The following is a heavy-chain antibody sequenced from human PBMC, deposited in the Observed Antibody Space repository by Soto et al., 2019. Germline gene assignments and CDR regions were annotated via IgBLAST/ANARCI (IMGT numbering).Heavy chain of an antibody. CDR1: GFTFTTFD. Sequence: EVQLLESGGGLVQPGASLRLSCAASGFTFTTFDMSWARQAPGKGLEWVSVVRGRDGSTSYTDSLKGRFTISKDSSKNTLYLQMNSLRAEDTALYYGAKGAWLAYWGQGTLVTVSS. J-gene: IGHJ4*02. CDR3: AKGAWLAY. CDR2: VRGRDGST. D-gene: IGHD5-12*01. V-gene: IGHV3-23*01.